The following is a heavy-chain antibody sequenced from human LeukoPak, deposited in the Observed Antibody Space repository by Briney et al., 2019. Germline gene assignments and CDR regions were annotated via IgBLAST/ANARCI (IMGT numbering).Heavy chain of an antibody. D-gene: IGHD7-27*01. CDR2: IYYSGST. Sequence: PSETLSLTCTVSGDSMTGYYWSWIRQPPGKRLEYIGYIYYSGSTNYNPSLKSRVTISVDTSRNQFSLKLSSVTAADTAVYYCAREGWGSGGGYFDLWGRGTLVTVSS. CDR1: GDSMTGYY. V-gene: IGHV4-59*01. CDR3: AREGWGSGGGYFDL. J-gene: IGHJ2*01.